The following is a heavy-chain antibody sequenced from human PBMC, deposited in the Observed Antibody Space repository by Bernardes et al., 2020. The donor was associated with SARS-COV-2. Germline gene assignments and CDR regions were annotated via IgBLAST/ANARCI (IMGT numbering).Heavy chain of an antibody. Sequence: GGSLRLSCGVSGFIFSRYWMSWVRQAPGKGLEWVANINQNEKEKKYVDSVKGRFTISRDNAKNLVYLEMYSLRAEDTAVYYCARVGYNDYDLGDWGQGTLVTVSP. V-gene: IGHV3-7*03. CDR1: GFIFSRYW. J-gene: IGHJ4*02. D-gene: IGHD5-12*01. CDR2: INQNEKEK. CDR3: ARVGYNDYDLGD.